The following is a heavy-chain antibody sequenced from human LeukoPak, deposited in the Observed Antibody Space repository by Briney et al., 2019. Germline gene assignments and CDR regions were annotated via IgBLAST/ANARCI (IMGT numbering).Heavy chain of an antibody. V-gene: IGHV4-59*08. D-gene: IGHD6-19*01. CDR2: IYYSGST. CDR3: ARTARPYSSGWYLRY. J-gene: IGHJ4*02. CDR1: GGSISSYY. Sequence: WETLSLTCTVSGGSISSYYWSWIRQPPGKGLEWIGYIYYSGSTNYNPSLKSRVTISVDTSKNQFSLKLSSVTAADTAVYYCARTARPYSSGWYLRYWGQGTLVTVSS.